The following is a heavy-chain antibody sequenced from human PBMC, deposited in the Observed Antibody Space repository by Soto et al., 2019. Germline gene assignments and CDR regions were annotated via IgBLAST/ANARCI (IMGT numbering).Heavy chain of an antibody. Sequence: EVQLVESGGDLVQPGGSLRLSCAASGFTVSSNYVSWVRQAPGRGLEWISIIYSAGNTYYADSVKGRFTISRDNSKNTLYLQMNSLGAEDTAVYYCARDFVVGGPTINYYYGMDVWGQGTTVTVS. CDR2: IYSAGNT. CDR1: GFTVSSNY. D-gene: IGHD1-26*01. V-gene: IGHV3-66*01. CDR3: ARDFVVGGPTINYYYGMDV. J-gene: IGHJ6*02.